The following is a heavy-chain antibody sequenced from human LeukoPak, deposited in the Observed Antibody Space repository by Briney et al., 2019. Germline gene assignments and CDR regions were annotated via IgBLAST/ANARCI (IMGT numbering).Heavy chain of an antibody. CDR1: GYSISSGYY. D-gene: IGHD3-22*01. CDR2: IHHSGST. J-gene: IGHJ4*02. Sequence: PSETLSLTCAVSGYSISSGYYWGWIRQPPGKGLEWIGSIHHSGSTYYNPSLKSRITISVDMSKNQFSLKLSSVTAADTAVYFCARDPDDKDFDYWGQGTLVTVPS. V-gene: IGHV4-38-2*02. CDR3: ARDPDDKDFDY.